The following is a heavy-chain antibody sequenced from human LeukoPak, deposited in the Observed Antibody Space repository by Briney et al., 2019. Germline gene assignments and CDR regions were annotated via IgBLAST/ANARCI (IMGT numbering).Heavy chain of an antibody. V-gene: IGHV4-38-2*02. CDR2: IYHSGNT. Sequence: SETLSLTCTVSGYSISSGYYWGWIRQPPGKGLEWIGSIYHSGNTYYNPSLKSRVTISVDTSKNQFSLKLSSVTAADTAVYYCASHYDSSGFSWFDPWGQGTLVTVSS. J-gene: IGHJ5*02. D-gene: IGHD3-22*01. CDR1: GYSISSGYY. CDR3: ASHYDSSGFSWFDP.